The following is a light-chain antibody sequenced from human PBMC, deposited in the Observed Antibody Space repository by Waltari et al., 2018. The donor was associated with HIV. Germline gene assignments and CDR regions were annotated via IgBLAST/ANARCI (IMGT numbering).Light chain of an antibody. V-gene: IGLV1-47*01. CDR3: ATWDDSLSGLWV. J-gene: IGLJ3*02. CDR2: RNN. Sequence: QSVLTQPPSASGTPGQRVTISCSGSSSNIGSSYVYWYQQLPGTAPKLPMYRNNQRPSGVPDLCSGSKSGTSASLAISGLRSEDEADYYCATWDDSLSGLWVFGGGTKLTVL. CDR1: SSNIGSSY.